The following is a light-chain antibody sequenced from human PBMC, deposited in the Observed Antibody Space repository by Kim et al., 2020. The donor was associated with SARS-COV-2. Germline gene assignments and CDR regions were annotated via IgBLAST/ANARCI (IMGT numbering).Light chain of an antibody. CDR2: EVS. CDR1: SRDGESYNL. CDR3: CSYAGSSTSVV. V-gene: IGLV2-23*02. Sequence: QSITISCNGTSRDGESYNLVSWYQQHPGKAPKLMIYEVSKRPSGVSNRFSGSKSGNTASLTISGLQAEDEADYYCCSYAGSSTSVVFGGGTQLTVL. J-gene: IGLJ2*01.